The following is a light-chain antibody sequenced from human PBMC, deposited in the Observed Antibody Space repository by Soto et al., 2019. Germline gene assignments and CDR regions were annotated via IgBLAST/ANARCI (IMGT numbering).Light chain of an antibody. CDR2: EDT. J-gene: IGLJ3*02. CDR3: CSYAGGNNWV. Sequence: QAVVTQPASVSGSPGQSITISCTGTGSDVGRYNLVSWYQQHPGKAPKLVIYEDTKRPAGTSSRFSGPKSANTASLTVSGLQAEDEADYYCCSYAGGNNWVFGGGTKLTVL. CDR1: GSDVGRYNL. V-gene: IGLV2-23*01.